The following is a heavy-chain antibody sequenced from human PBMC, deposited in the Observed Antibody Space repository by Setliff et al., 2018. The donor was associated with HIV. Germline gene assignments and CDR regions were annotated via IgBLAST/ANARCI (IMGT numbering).Heavy chain of an antibody. D-gene: IGHD5-12*01. CDR3: HSGYDSEEQSYFDY. J-gene: IGHJ4*02. Sequence: GSLRLSCAASGFTFDRFWMHWVRQAPGKGLEWVSRVNTDGNSKTCADSVKDRFTISRDNGKNTLFLQMNSLKVEDTGVYYCHSGYDSEEQSYFDYWGQGTLVTVSS. CDR2: VNTDGNSK. CDR1: GFTFDRFW. V-gene: IGHV3-74*01.